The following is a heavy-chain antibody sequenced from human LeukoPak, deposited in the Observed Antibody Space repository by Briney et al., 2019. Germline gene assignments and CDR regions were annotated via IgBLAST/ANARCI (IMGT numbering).Heavy chain of an antibody. D-gene: IGHD3-9*01. V-gene: IGHV4-61*09. CDR1: GASISSTSYC. J-gene: IGHJ5*02. CDR3: ARDYDVLTAYPPTQLFDP. CDR2: IHTSGST. Sequence: SETLSLTCTVSGASISSTSYCWGWIRQPAGKGLEWIGHIHTSGSTNYNPSLKSRVTISVDTSKNQFSLKLSSVTAADTAVYYCARDYDVLTAYPPTQLFDPWGQGTLVTVSS.